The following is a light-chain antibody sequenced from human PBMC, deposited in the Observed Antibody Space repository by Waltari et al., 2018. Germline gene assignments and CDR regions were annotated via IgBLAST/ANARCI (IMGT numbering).Light chain of an antibody. CDR1: QSVRSSY. V-gene: IGKV3-20*01. Sequence: EIVLTQSPGTLSLSPGESATLSCRASQSVRSSYLAWYQQKPAQAPRLLIFGASTRASGIHDRFSGSGSGTDFTLTITRLEPEDFAVYFCQQHDNSLWTFGQGTKVEVK. J-gene: IGKJ1*01. CDR2: GAS. CDR3: QQHDNSLWT.